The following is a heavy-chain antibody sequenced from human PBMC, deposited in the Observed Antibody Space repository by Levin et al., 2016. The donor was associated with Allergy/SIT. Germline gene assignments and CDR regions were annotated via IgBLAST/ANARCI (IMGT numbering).Heavy chain of an antibody. D-gene: IGHD1-1*01. Sequence: SQTLSLTCAISGNSVSRNIAAWNWIRQSPSRGLEWLGRTYYRSKWYNDYAVSVKSRISINADTSKNQFTLQLNSVTPEDTAMYYCAREVMNAFDYWGQGTLVTVSS. CDR1: GNSVSRNIAA. CDR2: TYYRSKWYN. V-gene: IGHV6-1*01. CDR3: AREVMNAFDY. J-gene: IGHJ4*02.